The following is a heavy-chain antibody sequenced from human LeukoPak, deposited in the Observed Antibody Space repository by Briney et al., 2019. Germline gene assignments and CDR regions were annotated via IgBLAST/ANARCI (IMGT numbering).Heavy chain of an antibody. D-gene: IGHD1-14*01. V-gene: IGHV3-48*01. CDR2: ISSSSSTI. CDR1: GFTFSSYS. Sequence: PGGSLRLSCAASGFTFSSYSMNWVRQAPGKGLEWVPYISSSSSTIYYADSVKGRFTISRDNAKNSLYLQMNSLRAEDTAVYYCARDRGRGWDSEPFDYWGQGTLVTVSS. CDR3: ARDRGRGWDSEPFDY. J-gene: IGHJ4*02.